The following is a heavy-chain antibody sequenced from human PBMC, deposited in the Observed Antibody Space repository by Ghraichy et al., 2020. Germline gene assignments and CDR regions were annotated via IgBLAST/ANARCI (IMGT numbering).Heavy chain of an antibody. J-gene: IGHJ2*01. D-gene: IGHD5-18*01. Sequence: GESLNISCAASGFTFSSYSMNWVRQAPGKGLEWVSSISSSSSYIYYADSVKGRFTISRDNAKNSLYLQMNSLRAEDTAVYYCASCGYSYGYSGYFDLWGRGTLVTVSS. V-gene: IGHV3-21*01. CDR1: GFTFSSYS. CDR3: ASCGYSYGYSGYFDL. CDR2: ISSSSSYI.